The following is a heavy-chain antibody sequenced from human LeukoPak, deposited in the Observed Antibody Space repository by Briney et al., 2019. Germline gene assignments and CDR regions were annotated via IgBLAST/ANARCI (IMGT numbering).Heavy chain of an antibody. CDR3: ARALHQGDFWSGYYFYGMDV. CDR1: GFTFSSYG. CDR2: ISFDGSIK. J-gene: IGHJ6*02. V-gene: IGHV3-30*03. D-gene: IGHD3-3*01. Sequence: GGSLRLSCVASGFTFSSYGIHWVRQAPGKGLEWVGLISFDGSIKYYADSVKGRFTISRDNSKNTLYLQMNSLRAEDTAVYYCARALHQGDFWSGYYFYGMDVWGQGTTVTVSS.